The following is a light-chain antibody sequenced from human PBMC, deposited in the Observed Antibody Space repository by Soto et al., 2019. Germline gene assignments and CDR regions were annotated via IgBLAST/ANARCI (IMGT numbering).Light chain of an antibody. V-gene: IGKV1-5*03. J-gene: IGKJ4*01. CDR2: KAS. Sequence: DIQMTQSPSPLYASVGARVTITCAASQTISSWLAWYQQKPGKAPKLLIYKASTLKSGVPSRFSGSASGTEFTLTISSLQPEDFATYYCQQVSGYPLNFGGGTKVDIK. CDR1: QTISSW. CDR3: QQVSGYPLN.